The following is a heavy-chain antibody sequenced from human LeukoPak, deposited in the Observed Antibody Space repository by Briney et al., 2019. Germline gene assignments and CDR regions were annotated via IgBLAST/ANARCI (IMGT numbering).Heavy chain of an antibody. Sequence: PSETLSLTCTVSGGSISSYYWSWIRQPPGKGLEWIGYIYYSGSTYYNPSLKSRVTISVDTSKNQFSLKLSSVTAADTAVYYCARDRAVTRDFDYWGQGTLVTVSS. D-gene: IGHD4-17*01. J-gene: IGHJ4*02. CDR2: IYYSGST. V-gene: IGHV4-59*12. CDR3: ARDRAVTRDFDY. CDR1: GGSISSYY.